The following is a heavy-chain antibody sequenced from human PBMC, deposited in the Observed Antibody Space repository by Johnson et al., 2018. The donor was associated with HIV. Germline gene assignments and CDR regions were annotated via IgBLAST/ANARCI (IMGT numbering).Heavy chain of an antibody. J-gene: IGHJ3*02. CDR1: GFTFSSYA. CDR2: IYSGGSTI. CDR3: ARAYSSSWYREDAFDI. Sequence: QVQLVESGGGLVKPGGSLRLSCAASGFTFSSYAMSWVRQAPGKGLEWVSVIYSGGSTIYYVDSVKGRFTISRDNSKNTLYLQMNSRRAEDTAGYYCARAYSSSWYREDAFDIWGQGTMVTVFS. D-gene: IGHD6-13*01. V-gene: IGHV3-NL1*01.